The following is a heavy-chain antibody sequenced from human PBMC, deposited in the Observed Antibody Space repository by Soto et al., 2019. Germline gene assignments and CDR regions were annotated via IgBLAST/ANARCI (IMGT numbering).Heavy chain of an antibody. CDR2: ISYDGSNK. V-gene: IGHV3-30*18. J-gene: IGHJ4*02. CDR1: GFTFSSFG. D-gene: IGHD6-19*01. CDR3: AKDRGWSSADLDY. Sequence: PGGSLRLSCAASGFTFSSFGMHWVRQAPGKGLEWVALISYDGSNKYYADSVKGQFTISRDKSKNTLYLQMNSLRAEDTAVYYCAKDRGWSSADLDYWGQGTLVTVSS.